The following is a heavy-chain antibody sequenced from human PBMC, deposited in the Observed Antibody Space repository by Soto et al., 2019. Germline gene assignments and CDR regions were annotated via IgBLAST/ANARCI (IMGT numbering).Heavy chain of an antibody. Sequence: QVQLQESGPGLVKPSETLSLTCTVSGGSISSYYWSWIRQPPGKGLEWIGYIYYSGSTNYNPSLKSRVTISVDTSKNQFSLKLSSVTAADTAVYYCARRVATIFGVVPYYYYYMDVWGKGTTVTVS. CDR3: ARRVATIFGVVPYYYYYMDV. J-gene: IGHJ6*03. D-gene: IGHD3-3*01. CDR2: IYYSGST. V-gene: IGHV4-59*08. CDR1: GGSISSYY.